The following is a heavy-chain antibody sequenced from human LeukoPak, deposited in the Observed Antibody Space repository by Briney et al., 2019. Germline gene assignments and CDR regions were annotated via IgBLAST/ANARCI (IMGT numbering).Heavy chain of an antibody. CDR1: GGSISTYY. CDR2: IYYSGST. Sequence: PSETPSLTCTVSGGSISTYYWTWIRQPPGKGLEWIGYIYYSGSTNYNPSLKSRVTMSVDTSKNQFSLKLNSVTAADTAVYYCARDRLGLPVDYWGRGTLVTVSS. V-gene: IGHV4-59*01. CDR3: ARDRLGLPVDY. J-gene: IGHJ4*02. D-gene: IGHD3-16*01.